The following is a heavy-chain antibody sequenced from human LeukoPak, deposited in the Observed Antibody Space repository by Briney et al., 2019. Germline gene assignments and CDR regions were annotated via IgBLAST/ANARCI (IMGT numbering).Heavy chain of an antibody. D-gene: IGHD6-19*01. CDR3: ARVAVAGSYYYYYGMDV. CDR1: GYTFTSYY. V-gene: IGHV1-46*01. J-gene: IGHJ6*02. CDR2: INPSGGST. Sequence: ASVKVSCKASGYTFTSYYMHWVRQAAGQGLEWNGIINPSGGSTSYAQKFQGRVTMTRDTSTSTVYMELSSLRSEDTAVYYCARVAVAGSYYYYYGMDVWGQGTTVTVSS.